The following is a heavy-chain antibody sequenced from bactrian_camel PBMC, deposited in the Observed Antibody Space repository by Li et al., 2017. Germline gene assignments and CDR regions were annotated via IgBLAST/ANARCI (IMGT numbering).Heavy chain of an antibody. V-gene: IGHV3S53*01. D-gene: IGHD1*01. Sequence: HVQLVESGGDSVQAGGSLRLSCTAPGFTSNNCGIHWYRQAAGKQREWVSGINADGTIRYLDSVKGRFTISKGQFKDTVYLQMNSLKPEDTATYFCKTVGVRDSCWGDWGQGTQVTVS. CDR2: INADGTI. CDR3: KTVGVRDSCWGD. CDR1: GFTSNNCG. J-gene: IGHJ4*01.